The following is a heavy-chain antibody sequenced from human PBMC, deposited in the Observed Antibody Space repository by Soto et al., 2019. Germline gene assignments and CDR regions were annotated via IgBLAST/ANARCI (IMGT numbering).Heavy chain of an antibody. CDR1: GYTFTSYA. J-gene: IGHJ4*02. D-gene: IGHD2-15*01. Sequence: QVQLVQSGAEVKKPGASVKVSCKASGYTFTSYALHWVRQAPGQRLEWMGWINAGNGNTKYSQKFQGRGTIAKDTSATTAYMELSSLRSEDTAVYYCARDLGGWPDYWGQGTLVTVSS. CDR3: ARDLGGWPDY. V-gene: IGHV1-3*01. CDR2: INAGNGNT.